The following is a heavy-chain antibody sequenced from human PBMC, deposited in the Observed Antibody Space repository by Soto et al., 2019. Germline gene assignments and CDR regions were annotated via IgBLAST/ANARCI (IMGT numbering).Heavy chain of an antibody. J-gene: IGHJ6*02. V-gene: IGHV1-69*01. Sequence: QVQLVQAGAEVNKPGTSVNVSCKVSGDNFISYAISWVRQAPGQGLEWMGGSIPFFGTTNYAHKFQGRVTSTSDESMSTAYMELISLRSHDTAVDSCAKDGRSYRSRASPMDFWGQGTPVTVSS. CDR3: AKDGRSYRSRASPMDF. CDR1: GDNFISYA. CDR2: SIPFFGTT. D-gene: IGHD3-10*01.